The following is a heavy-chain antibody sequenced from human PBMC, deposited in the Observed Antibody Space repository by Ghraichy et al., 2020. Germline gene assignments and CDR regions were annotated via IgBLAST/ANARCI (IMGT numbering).Heavy chain of an antibody. CDR1: GDSVSSNSAA. CDR2: TYYRSKWYN. V-gene: IGHV6-1*01. D-gene: IGHD3-16*01. J-gene: IGHJ4*02. CDR3: SRQREGGMDY. Sequence: SQTLSLTCVISGDSVSSNSAAWNWIRQSPSRGLEWLGRTYYRSKWYNDYAVSVKSRLTVNPDTSKNHFSLQLNSVTPDDTAVYYCSRQREGGMDYWGQGTLVTVSS.